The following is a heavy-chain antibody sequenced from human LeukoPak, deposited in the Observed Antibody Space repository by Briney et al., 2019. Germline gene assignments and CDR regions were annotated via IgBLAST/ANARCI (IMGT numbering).Heavy chain of an antibody. J-gene: IGHJ5*02. CDR3: ARVRTYSSSSLKWFDP. D-gene: IGHD6-6*01. V-gene: IGHV1-2*02. Sequence: ASVKVPCKASGYTFTGYYMHWVRQAPGQGLEWMGWINPNSGGTNYAQKFQGRVTMTRDTSISTAYMELSRLRSDDTAVYYCARVRTYSSSSLKWFDPWGQGTLVTVSS. CDR1: GYTFTGYY. CDR2: INPNSGGT.